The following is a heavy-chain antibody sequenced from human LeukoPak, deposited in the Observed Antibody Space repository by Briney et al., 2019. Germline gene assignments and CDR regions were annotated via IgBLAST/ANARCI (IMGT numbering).Heavy chain of an antibody. CDR1: EFTFSSYA. Sequence: GGSLRLSCAASEFTFSSYAMSWVLQAPGKGLEWVSGIIGSGGSTNYADSVKGRFTISRDNSKNTVYLQMNSLRAEDTAVYYCARERYYYDSSGYNYYFDYWGQGTLVTVSS. V-gene: IGHV3-23*01. J-gene: IGHJ4*02. CDR2: IIGSGGST. CDR3: ARERYYYDSSGYNYYFDY. D-gene: IGHD3-22*01.